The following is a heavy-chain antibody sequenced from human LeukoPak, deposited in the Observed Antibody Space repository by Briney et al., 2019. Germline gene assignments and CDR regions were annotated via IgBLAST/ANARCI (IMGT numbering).Heavy chain of an antibody. CDR3: AKDEVVPGYYYTDV. V-gene: IGHV3-30*02. J-gene: IGHJ6*03. CDR2: IRYDGGNT. D-gene: IGHD2-2*01. Sequence: GGSLRLSCAASGFIFSNYAMQWVGQAPGMGLDGLAFIRYDGGNTYYADSVKGRFTISRDNSKNTMYLQMNSLNAEDTAVYYCAKDEVVPGYYYTDVWGRGTTVTISS. CDR1: GFIFSNYA.